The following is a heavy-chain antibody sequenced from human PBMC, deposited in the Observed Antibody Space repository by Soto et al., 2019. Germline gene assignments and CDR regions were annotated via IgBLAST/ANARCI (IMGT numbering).Heavy chain of an antibody. V-gene: IGHV3-30-3*01. CDR3: ARAPHPLDFCSDY. J-gene: IGHJ4*02. CDR2: ISYDGSNK. Sequence: QVQLVESGGGVVQPGRSLRLSCAASGFTFSSYAMHWVRQAPGKGLEWVAVISYDGSNKYYADSVKGRFTISRDNSKNTLYLQMNSLRAEDTAVYYCARAPHPLDFCSDYWGQGTLVTVSS. D-gene: IGHD3-3*01. CDR1: GFTFSSYA.